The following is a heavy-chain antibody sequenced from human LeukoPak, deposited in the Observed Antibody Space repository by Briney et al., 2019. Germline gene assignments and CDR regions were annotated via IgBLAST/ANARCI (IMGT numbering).Heavy chain of an antibody. J-gene: IGHJ4*02. CDR1: GFTFGSYS. V-gene: IGHV3-21*01. CDR3: AKDGSSAMVTLLAY. Sequence: GGPLRLSCAASGFTFGSYSMNWVRQAPGKGLEWVSSISSSSSYIYYADSVKGRFTISRDNAKNSLYLQMNSLRAEDTAVYYCAKDGSSAMVTLLAYWGQGTLVTVSS. CDR2: ISSSSSYI. D-gene: IGHD5-18*01.